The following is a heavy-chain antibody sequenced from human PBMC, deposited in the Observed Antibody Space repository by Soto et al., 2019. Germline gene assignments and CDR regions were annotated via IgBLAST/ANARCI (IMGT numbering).Heavy chain of an antibody. CDR2: ISSNGGTT. J-gene: IGHJ4*02. Sequence: EVQLAESGGGVVQPGGSLRLSCVASGFTFSSYDMHWVRQAPGKGLEYVSSISSNGGTTYYGNSVKGRFTISRDNSKNTLYLQMGSLRAEDMAVYYCARRVSGNYDYWGQGTLVTVSS. CDR1: GFTFSSYD. D-gene: IGHD1-7*01. CDR3: ARRVSGNYDY. V-gene: IGHV3-64*01.